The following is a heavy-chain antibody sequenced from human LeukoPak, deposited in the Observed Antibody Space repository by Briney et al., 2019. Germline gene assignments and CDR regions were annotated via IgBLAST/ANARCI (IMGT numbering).Heavy chain of an antibody. V-gene: IGHV4-34*01. CDR3: ARVARYYYYGMDV. CDR1: GGSFSGYY. Sequence: SETLSLTCAVHGGSFSGYYWSWIRQPPGKGLESIGEINHRGSTNYNPSLKSRVTISVDTSKNQFSLKLSSVTAADTAVYYCARVARYYYYGMDVWGQGTTVTVSS. J-gene: IGHJ6*02. CDR2: INHRGST.